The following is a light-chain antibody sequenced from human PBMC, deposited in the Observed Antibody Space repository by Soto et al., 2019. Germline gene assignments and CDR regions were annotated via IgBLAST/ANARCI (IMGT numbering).Light chain of an antibody. CDR2: DAS. CDR3: QQRAKWPRT. CDR1: QSIGSD. V-gene: IGKV3-11*01. J-gene: IGKJ1*01. Sequence: EIVLTQSPATLSLSPGESATLSCRASQSIGSDLAWYQQGRGQAPRLLIYDASNRAPGIPARFGGSGSGTDFTLTISSLEPEDFAVYHCQQRAKWPRTFGQGTMVEIK.